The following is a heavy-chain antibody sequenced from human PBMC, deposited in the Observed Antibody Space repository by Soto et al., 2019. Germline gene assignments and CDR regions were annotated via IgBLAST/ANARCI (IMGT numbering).Heavy chain of an antibody. Sequence: GGSLRLSCAASGFTFSSYAMSWVRQAPGKGLEWVSAISGSGGSTYYADSVKGRFTISRDNSKNTLYLQMNSLRAEDTAVYYCAKDLKDYYGSGSYYNAADAFDIWGQGTMVTVSS. D-gene: IGHD3-10*01. CDR3: AKDLKDYYGSGSYYNAADAFDI. CDR1: GFTFSSYA. CDR2: ISGSGGST. V-gene: IGHV3-23*01. J-gene: IGHJ3*02.